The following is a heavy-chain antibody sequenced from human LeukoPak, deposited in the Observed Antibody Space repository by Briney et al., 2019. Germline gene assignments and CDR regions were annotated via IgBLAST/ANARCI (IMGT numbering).Heavy chain of an antibody. CDR1: DFTVSTNY. D-gene: IGHD3-3*02. Sequence: PGGSLRLSCVASDFTVSTNYMNWVSQDPGKGLEWVSIIYSGGSTYYADSVKGRFTISRDTSKNTLSLQMNSLRVDDTAVYFCARVGDHFHWNLDLWGRGTLVSVSS. CDR3: ARVGDHFHWNLDL. CDR2: IYSGGST. J-gene: IGHJ2*01. V-gene: IGHV3-53*01.